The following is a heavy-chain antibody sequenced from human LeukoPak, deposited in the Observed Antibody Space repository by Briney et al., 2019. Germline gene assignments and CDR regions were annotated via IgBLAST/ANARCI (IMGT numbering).Heavy chain of an antibody. CDR1: GFTFSSYW. J-gene: IGHJ4*02. Sequence: GGSLRLSCAASGFTFSSYWMSWVRQAPGKGLEWVANIKQDGSEKYYVDSAKGRFTISRDNAKNSLYLQMNSLRAEDTAVYYCAREGAYYYGSGSYYTFDYWGQGTLVTVSS. CDR2: IKQDGSEK. CDR3: AREGAYYYGSGSYYTFDY. V-gene: IGHV3-7*01. D-gene: IGHD3-10*01.